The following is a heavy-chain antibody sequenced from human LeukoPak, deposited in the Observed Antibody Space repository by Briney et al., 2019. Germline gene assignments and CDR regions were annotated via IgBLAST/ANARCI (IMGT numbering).Heavy chain of an antibody. CDR2: ISGSGGST. D-gene: IGHD2-2*03. Sequence: GGFLRLSCAASGFTFSSYAMSWVRQAPGKGLEWVSAISGSGGSTYYADSVKGRFTISRDNAKNSLYLQMNSLRAEDTAVYYCARDDGGYCSSTSCYLGWFDPWGQGTLVTVSS. J-gene: IGHJ5*02. V-gene: IGHV3-23*01. CDR3: ARDDGGYCSSTSCYLGWFDP. CDR1: GFTFSSYA.